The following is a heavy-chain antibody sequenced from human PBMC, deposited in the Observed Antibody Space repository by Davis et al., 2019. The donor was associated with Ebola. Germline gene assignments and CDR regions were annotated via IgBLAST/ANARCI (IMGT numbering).Heavy chain of an antibody. Sequence: GESLKISCVGSGFTFSSYSIHWVRQAPGKGPEWVSRIIRDGSSTSYADSVKGRFTISRDNAKNMLYLQMNSLRAEDTAVYYCARGKGFLEWLLFDAFDIWGQGTMVTVSS. D-gene: IGHD3-3*01. CDR2: IIRDGSST. V-gene: IGHV3-74*01. J-gene: IGHJ3*02. CDR1: GFTFSSYS. CDR3: ARGKGFLEWLLFDAFDI.